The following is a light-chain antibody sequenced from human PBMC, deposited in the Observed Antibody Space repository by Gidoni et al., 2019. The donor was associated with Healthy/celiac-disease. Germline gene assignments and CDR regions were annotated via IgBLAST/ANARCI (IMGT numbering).Light chain of an antibody. CDR3: QQLNSYPWT. CDR1: QGIRSY. Sequence: DIQLTQSPSFLSASAGDRVTITCRASQGIRSYLAWYQQKPGKAPKLLIYAASTLQSGVPARFSGSGSGTEFTRTISSLQPEDFATYYCQQLNSYPWTFGQGTKVEIK. CDR2: AAS. J-gene: IGKJ1*01. V-gene: IGKV1-9*01.